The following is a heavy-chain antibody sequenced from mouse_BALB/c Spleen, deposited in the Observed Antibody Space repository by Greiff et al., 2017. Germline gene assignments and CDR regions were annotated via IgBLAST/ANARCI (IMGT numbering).Heavy chain of an antibody. CDR1: GYTFTSYW. CDR2: LNPSTGYT. Sequence: QVQLQQSGAELAKPGASVKMSCKASGYTFTSYWMHWVKQRPGQGLEWIGYLNPSTGYTEYNQKFKDKATLTADKSSSTAYMQLSSLTSEDSAVYYCARERNYDRSPFAYWGQGTLVTVSA. CDR3: ARERNYDRSPFAY. V-gene: IGHV1-7*01. D-gene: IGHD2-4*01. J-gene: IGHJ3*01.